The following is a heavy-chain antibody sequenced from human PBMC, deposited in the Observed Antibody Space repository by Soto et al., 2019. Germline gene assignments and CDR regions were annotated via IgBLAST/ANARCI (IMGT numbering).Heavy chain of an antibody. CDR1: GFTFSSYD. Sequence: GGSLRLSCAASGFTFSSYDMHWVRQATGKGLEWVSAIGTAGDTYYPGSVKGRFTISRENAKNSLYLQMNSLRAEDTAVYYCARWTPGEYSSSFDYWGQGTLVTVSS. D-gene: IGHD6-6*01. CDR2: IGTAGDT. CDR3: ARWTPGEYSSSFDY. J-gene: IGHJ4*02. V-gene: IGHV3-13*01.